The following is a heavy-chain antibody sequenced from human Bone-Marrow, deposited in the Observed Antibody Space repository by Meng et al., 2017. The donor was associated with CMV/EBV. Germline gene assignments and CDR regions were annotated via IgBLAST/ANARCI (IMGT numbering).Heavy chain of an antibody. CDR3: ARGGKRPGWFDP. Sequence: CAVYGGSFSGYYCSSIRQPPGKGLEWIGQINHRGSTNYNPSLKSRVTISVDTSKNQFSLKLSSVTAADTAVYYCARGGKRPGWFDPWGQGTLVTVSS. CDR1: GGSFSGYY. V-gene: IGHV4-34*01. J-gene: IGHJ5*02. CDR2: INHRGST. D-gene: IGHD3-10*01.